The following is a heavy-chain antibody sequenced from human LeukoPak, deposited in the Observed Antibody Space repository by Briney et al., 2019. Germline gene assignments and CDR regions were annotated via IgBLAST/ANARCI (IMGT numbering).Heavy chain of an antibody. CDR3: ARGTNDYGDYNDAFDI. V-gene: IGHV5-51*01. D-gene: IGHD4-17*01. CDR2: IYPGDSDT. Sequence: PGESLKISCKGSGYTFITYWIGWVRQMPGKGLEWMGIIYPGDSDTRYSPSFQGQVTISADKSITTAYLQWNSLKASDTAMYYCARGTNDYGDYNDAFDIWGQGTMVTVSS. CDR1: GYTFITYW. J-gene: IGHJ3*02.